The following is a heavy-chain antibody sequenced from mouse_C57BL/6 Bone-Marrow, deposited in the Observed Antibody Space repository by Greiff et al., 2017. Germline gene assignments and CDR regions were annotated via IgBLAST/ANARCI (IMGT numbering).Heavy chain of an antibody. CDR2: ISSGGDYI. CDR3: TRGGDGSSYAWYFDV. Sequence: EVKLMESGEGLVKPGGSLKLSCAASGFTFSRYAMSWVRQTPEKRLEWVAYISSGGDYIYYADTVKGRFTISRDNARNTLYLQMSSLKSEDTAMYYCTRGGDGSSYAWYFDVWGTGTTVTVSA. V-gene: IGHV5-9-1*02. J-gene: IGHJ1*03. CDR1: GFTFSRYA. D-gene: IGHD1-1*01.